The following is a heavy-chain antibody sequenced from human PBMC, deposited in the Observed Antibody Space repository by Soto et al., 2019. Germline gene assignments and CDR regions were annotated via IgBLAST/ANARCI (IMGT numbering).Heavy chain of an antibody. Sequence: SQTLSLTCVISGDSVSSNSAAWNWIRQSPSRGLEWLGRTYYRSRWYNDYAVSVRSRITVNADTSKNQFSLHLNSVTPEDTAVYYCAGTGSLQWYYMAVWDKGTTVTVSS. J-gene: IGHJ6*03. D-gene: IGHD4-4*01. CDR3: AGTGSLQWYYMAV. V-gene: IGHV6-1*01. CDR2: TYYRSRWYN. CDR1: GDSVSSNSAA.